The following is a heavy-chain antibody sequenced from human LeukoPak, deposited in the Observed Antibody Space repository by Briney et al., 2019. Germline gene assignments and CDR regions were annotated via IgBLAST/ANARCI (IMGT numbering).Heavy chain of an antibody. J-gene: IGHJ4*02. V-gene: IGHV3-7*03. CDR1: GFPFSDYL. CDR2: IKQDGSEK. D-gene: IGHD6-13*01. Sequence: GGSLRLSCFASGFPFSDYLLTWVRQAPGKGLEWVANIKQDGSEKYYVDSVRGRFTISRDNTKNSLYLQINSLRAEDTAVYYCAKDRNWYSSSSDYWGQGTLVTVSS. CDR3: AKDRNWYSSSSDY.